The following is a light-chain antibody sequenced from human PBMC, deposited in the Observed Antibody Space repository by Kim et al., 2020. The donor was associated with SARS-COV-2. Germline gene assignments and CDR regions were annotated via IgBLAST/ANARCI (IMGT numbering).Light chain of an antibody. CDR2: GAS. J-gene: IGKJ1*01. CDR1: QYISSN. CDR3: QHYGSSSGS. Sequence: ERVLTQSPATLSVSPEERVTLSCRASQYISSNLAWYQHKPGQAPRLLIHGASTRATGIPARFSGSGSGTDFTLTISSLQSEDFALYYCQHYGSSSGSFGPGTKVDIK. V-gene: IGKV3D-15*01.